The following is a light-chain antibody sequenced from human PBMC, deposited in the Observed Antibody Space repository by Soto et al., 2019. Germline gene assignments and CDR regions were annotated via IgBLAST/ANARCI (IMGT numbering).Light chain of an antibody. J-gene: IGKJ2*01. CDR3: QQYVSSSYT. Sequence: EIVLTQSPGTLSLSPGERATLSCRASQSISSSYLAWYQQKPGQAPRLLIYAASSRATGIPERFSGSGSGTDFPLTISRLEPEDFAVYYCQQYVSSSYTFGQGTQLEIK. CDR2: AAS. V-gene: IGKV3-20*01. CDR1: QSISSSY.